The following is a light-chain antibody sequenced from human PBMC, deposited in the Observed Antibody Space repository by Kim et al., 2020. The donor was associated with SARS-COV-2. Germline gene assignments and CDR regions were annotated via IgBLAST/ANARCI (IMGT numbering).Light chain of an antibody. CDR2: GAS. V-gene: IGKV3-15*01. Sequence: EIVMTQSPATLSVSPGERATLSCRASQSVSSNLAWYQQKPGQAPRLLIYGASSRATGIPGRFMGSGSGTEFTLTISSLQSEDFEVYYCQQKRHWPRTFGGGAKVDIK. CDR1: QSVSSN. J-gene: IGKJ4*01. CDR3: QQKRHWPRT.